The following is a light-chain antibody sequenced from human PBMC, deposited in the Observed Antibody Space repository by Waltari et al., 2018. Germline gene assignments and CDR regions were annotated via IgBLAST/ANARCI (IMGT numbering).Light chain of an antibody. CDR1: QSLLYSSNNKKY. CDR2: RGS. CDR3: QQYYSAPYT. V-gene: IGKV4-1*01. J-gene: IGKJ2*01. Sequence: DIVMTQSPDSLAVSLGERATINCKSSQSLLYSSNNKKYLAWYQQKPGQPPKLLIIRGSTRDEGVPDRFSGSGCGTDFTLTISSLQAEDVAIYYCQQYYSAPYTFGRGTKLEIK.